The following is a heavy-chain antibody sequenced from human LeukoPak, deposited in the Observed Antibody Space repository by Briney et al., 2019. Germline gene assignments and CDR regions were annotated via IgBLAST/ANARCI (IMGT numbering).Heavy chain of an antibody. J-gene: IGHJ3*02. Sequence: GGSLRLSCSASGFTFGDYAMNWFRQAPGKGLEWVGFIRSKAYGGTTEYAASVKGRFTISRDDSKSIAYLQMNSLKIEDTGLYYCTRDRPRYDYGDYRDTFDIWGRGTMVTVSS. V-gene: IGHV3-49*03. CDR3: TRDRPRYDYGDYRDTFDI. CDR1: GFTFGDYA. D-gene: IGHD4-17*01. CDR2: IRSKAYGGTT.